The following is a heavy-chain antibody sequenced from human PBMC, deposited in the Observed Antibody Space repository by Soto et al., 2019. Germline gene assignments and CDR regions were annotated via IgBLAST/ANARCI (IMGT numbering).Heavy chain of an antibody. J-gene: IGHJ4*02. CDR3: AKDSFINLRGYDSY. CDR2: ISGSGDST. D-gene: IGHD5-12*01. V-gene: IGHV3-23*01. CDR1: GFTFSTYA. Sequence: EVQLLESGGGLVQPGGSLRLSCAASGFTFSTYAMIWVRQAPGKGLEWVSAISGSGDSTYYADSVKGRFTISRDNSKNTLYLQMTSLSAEDTAIYYCAKDSFINLRGYDSYWGQGTLVTVSS.